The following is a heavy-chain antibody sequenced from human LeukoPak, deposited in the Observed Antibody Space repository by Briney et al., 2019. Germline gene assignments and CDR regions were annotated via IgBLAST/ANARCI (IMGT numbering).Heavy chain of an antibody. D-gene: IGHD1-26*01. V-gene: IGHV3-7*01. J-gene: IGHJ4*02. CDR2: IKQDGSEK. CDR1: GFTFSSYS. Sequence: GGSLRLSCAASGFTFSSYSMNWVRQAPGKGLEWVANIKQDGSEKLYVDSVKGRFTISRDNAKNSLYLQMNSLRVEDTAVYYCARDLPVVGAPGFDYWGQGTLVTVSS. CDR3: ARDLPVVGAPGFDY.